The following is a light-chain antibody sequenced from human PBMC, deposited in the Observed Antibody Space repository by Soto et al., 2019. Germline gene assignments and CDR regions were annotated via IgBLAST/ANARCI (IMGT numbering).Light chain of an antibody. CDR2: VAS. Sequence: EIVLTQSPGTLSLSPGERANLSCRASQRVSSSYLAWYQQKPGQAPRLLIYVASTRATGIPDRFSGSGSGTDFTLTISRLEPEDFAVYYCQQYGSSPTYTFGQGTKLEIK. CDR3: QQYGSSPTYT. J-gene: IGKJ2*01. V-gene: IGKV3-20*01. CDR1: QRVSSSY.